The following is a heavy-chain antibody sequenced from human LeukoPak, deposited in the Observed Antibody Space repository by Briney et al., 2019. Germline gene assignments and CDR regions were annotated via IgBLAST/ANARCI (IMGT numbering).Heavy chain of an antibody. CDR3: AGSPMEYSSSKLDY. Sequence: PGASVKVSCKASGYTFTSYYMHWVRQAPGQGLEWMGRIIPILGIANYAQKFQGRVTITADKSTSTAYMELSSLRSEDTAVYYCAGSPMEYSSSKLDYWGQGTLVTVSS. CDR2: IIPILGIA. CDR1: GYTFTSYY. V-gene: IGHV1-69*02. J-gene: IGHJ4*02. D-gene: IGHD6-6*01.